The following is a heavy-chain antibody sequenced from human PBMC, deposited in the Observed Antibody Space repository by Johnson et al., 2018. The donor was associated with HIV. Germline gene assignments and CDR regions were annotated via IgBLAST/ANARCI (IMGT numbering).Heavy chain of an antibody. CDR2: ISYDGSNK. V-gene: IGHV3-30*04. CDR3: ARVSDALDI. Sequence: QMLLVESGGGVVQPGRSLRLSCAASGFTFSSYAMHWVRQAPGKGLEWVAVISYDGSNKYYADSVKGRFTISRDNAKNSLYLQMNSLRAEDTALYYCARVSDALDIWGQGTMVIVSS. J-gene: IGHJ3*02. CDR1: GFTFSSYA.